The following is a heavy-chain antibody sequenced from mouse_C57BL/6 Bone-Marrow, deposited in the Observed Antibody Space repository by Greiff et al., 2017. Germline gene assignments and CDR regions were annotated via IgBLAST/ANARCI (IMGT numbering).Heavy chain of an antibody. CDR3: TVGYYAY. CDR2: IDPETGGT. D-gene: IGHD2-3*01. J-gene: IGHJ3*01. CDR1: GYTFTDYE. Sequence: VQLQQSGAELVRPGASVTLSCKASGYTFTDYEMHWVKQTPVHGLEWIGAIDPETGGTAYNQKFKGKAILTADKYSSTAYMELRSLASEDSAVYYCTVGYYAYWGQGTLVTVSA. V-gene: IGHV1-15*01.